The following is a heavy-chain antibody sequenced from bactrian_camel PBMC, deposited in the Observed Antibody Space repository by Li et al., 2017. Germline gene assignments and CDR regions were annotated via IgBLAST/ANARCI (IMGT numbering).Heavy chain of an antibody. D-gene: IGHD8*01. J-gene: IGHJ6*01. V-gene: IGHV3S53*01. CDR1: GLSTAFNSIC. CDR2: IDSAGTT. Sequence: VQLVESGGGSVQSGGSLRLSCAASGLSTAFNSICMAWFRQAPGEEREEVAVIDSAGTTKYGDTVKGRFTISRDNAKNTVYLQMISLKPEDTAVYCCVRDLNGMFSPEANAWGQGTQVTVS. CDR3: VRDLNGMFSPEANA.